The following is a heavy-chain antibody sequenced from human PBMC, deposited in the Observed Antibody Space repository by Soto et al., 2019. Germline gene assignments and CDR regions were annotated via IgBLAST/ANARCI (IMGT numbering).Heavy chain of an antibody. Sequence: QVQLVESGGGVVQPGRSLRLSCAASGFTFSRYTMHWVRQAPGKGLEWVSVTSSDESNKFYADSVKGRFTISRDHYKNNLYVQMNSLSAEDTGLYYCAKTGSLTQDGFEPWGLGTLVTVSS. J-gene: IGHJ5*02. CDR3: AKTGSLTQDGFEP. CDR1: GFTFSRYT. V-gene: IGHV3-30*18. CDR2: TSSDESNK.